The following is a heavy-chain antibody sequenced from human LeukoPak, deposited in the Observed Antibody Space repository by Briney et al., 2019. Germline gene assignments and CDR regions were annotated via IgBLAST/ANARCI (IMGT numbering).Heavy chain of an antibody. V-gene: IGHV1-3*03. CDR2: INAGNGNT. D-gene: IGHD6-19*01. Sequence: GASVKVSCKASGYTFTSYAMHWVRQAPGQRLEWMGWINAGNGNTKYSQEFQGRVTMTRNTSISTAYMELSSLRSEDTAVYYCARGSGIAVAGPDYWGQGTLVTVSS. J-gene: IGHJ4*02. CDR3: ARGSGIAVAGPDY. CDR1: GYTFTSYA.